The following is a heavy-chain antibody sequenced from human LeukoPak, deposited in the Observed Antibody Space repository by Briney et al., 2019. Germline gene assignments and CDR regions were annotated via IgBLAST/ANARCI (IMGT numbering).Heavy chain of an antibody. J-gene: IGHJ4*02. Sequence: GGSLRLSCAASGFTFCSYSMNWVRQAPGKGLEWVSSISSSSSYIYYADSVKGRFTISRDNAKNSLYLQMNSLRAEDTAVYYCTTGRAAAGTDYWGQGTLVTVSS. CDR2: ISSSSSYI. D-gene: IGHD6-13*01. V-gene: IGHV3-21*01. CDR1: GFTFCSYS. CDR3: TTGRAAAGTDY.